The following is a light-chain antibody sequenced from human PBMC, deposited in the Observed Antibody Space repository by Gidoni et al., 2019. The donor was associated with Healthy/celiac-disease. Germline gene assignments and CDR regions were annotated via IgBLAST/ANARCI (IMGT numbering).Light chain of an antibody. Sequence: DIQMTQSPSSLSASVGDTVTITCRASQSISSYLNWYQQKPGRAPKLLIYAASSLQSGVPSRLSGSGAGTDFTLTISSLQPEDFATYYCQQSYSTPQTFGQGTKVEIK. CDR1: QSISSY. CDR2: AAS. J-gene: IGKJ1*01. CDR3: QQSYSTPQT. V-gene: IGKV1-39*01.